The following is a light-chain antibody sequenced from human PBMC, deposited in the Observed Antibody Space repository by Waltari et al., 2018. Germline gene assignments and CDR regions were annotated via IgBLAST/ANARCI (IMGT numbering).Light chain of an antibody. CDR3: QSYDSSLRGPVV. CDR2: DNN. CDR1: RSNIGAGYD. V-gene: IGLV1-40*01. J-gene: IGLJ2*01. Sequence: QSVLTQPPSVSGAPGQRVAISFTGSRSNIGAGYDVHWYQQPPATAPKLLIYDNNNRPSGVPDRCSGSKSGTSASLAITGLQAEDEADYHCQSYDSSLRGPVVFGGGTKLTVL.